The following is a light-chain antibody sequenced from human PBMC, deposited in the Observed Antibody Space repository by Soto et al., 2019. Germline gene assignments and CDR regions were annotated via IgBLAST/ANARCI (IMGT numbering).Light chain of an antibody. Sequence: QLVLTQSPSASASLGASVKLTCTLSSGHSSYAIAWHQQQPEKGPRYLMKLNSDGSHSKGDGIPDRFSGSSSGAERYLTISSLQSEDVADYYCQTWGTGILVVFGGGTKLTVL. CDR2: LNSDGSH. J-gene: IGLJ2*01. CDR3: QTWGTGILVV. CDR1: SGHSSYA. V-gene: IGLV4-69*01.